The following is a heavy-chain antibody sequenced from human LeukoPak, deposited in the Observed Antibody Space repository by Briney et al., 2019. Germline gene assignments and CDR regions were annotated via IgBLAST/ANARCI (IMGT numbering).Heavy chain of an antibody. V-gene: IGHV1-46*01. D-gene: IGHD4-17*01. CDR3: ARGSAYGDYVNYDY. CDR1: GYTFTSNY. J-gene: IGHJ4*02. CDR2: ISPSGGST. Sequence: GASVKVSCKAFGYTFTSNYMHWVRQAPGQGPEWMGVISPSGGSTTYAQKFQGRVTMTRDTSTSTVYMELSSLRSEDTAVYYCARGSAYGDYVNYDYWGQGTLVTVSS.